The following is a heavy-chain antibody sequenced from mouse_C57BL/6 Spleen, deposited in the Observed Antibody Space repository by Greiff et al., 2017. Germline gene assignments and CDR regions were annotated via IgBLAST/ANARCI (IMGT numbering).Heavy chain of an antibody. V-gene: IGHV1-15*01. CDR2: IDPETGGT. J-gene: IGHJ3*01. CDR1: GYTFIDYE. CDR3: TRLYYVGWFAY. Sequence: VQLQQSGAELVRPGASVTLSCKASGYTFIDYEMHWVKQTPVHGLEWIGAIDPETGGTAYNQKFKGKAILTADKSSSTAYMELRSLTSKDSAVYYCTRLYYVGWFAYWGQGTLVTVSA. D-gene: IGHD2-1*01.